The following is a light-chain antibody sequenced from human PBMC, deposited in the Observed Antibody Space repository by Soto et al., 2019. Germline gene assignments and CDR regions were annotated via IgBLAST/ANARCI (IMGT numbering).Light chain of an antibody. CDR2: GAS. J-gene: IGKJ1*01. CDR1: QSVRIN. CDR3: QEYSKWPSRT. V-gene: IGKV3-15*01. Sequence: EIVLTQSPGTLSLSPGERATLSCRASQSVRINVAWYQQKNGQAPRLLVYGASTRASGIPDRFSGSGSGTEFTLTISSLQSEDFAVYYCQEYSKWPSRTFGPGTKVNIK.